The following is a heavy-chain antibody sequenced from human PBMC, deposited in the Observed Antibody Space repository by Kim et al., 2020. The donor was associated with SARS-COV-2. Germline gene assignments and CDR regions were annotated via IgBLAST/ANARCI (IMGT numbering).Heavy chain of an antibody. CDR2: MDTDGRIT. J-gene: IGHJ4*02. CDR1: RFTFSNYW. CDR3: VRDLMGADDY. D-gene: IGHD1-26*01. Sequence: GGSLRLSCAASRFTFSNYWMHWVRQAPGKGLVWVSRMDTDGRITTYADSVKGRFSISRDNAKNTLYLQMSSLRAEDAAVYYCVRDLMGADDYWGQGTLVTVSS. V-gene: IGHV3-74*01.